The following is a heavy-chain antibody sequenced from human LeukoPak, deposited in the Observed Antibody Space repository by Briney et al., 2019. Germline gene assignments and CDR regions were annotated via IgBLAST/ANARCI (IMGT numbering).Heavy chain of an antibody. J-gene: IGHJ4*02. D-gene: IGHD3-22*01. CDR2: INTYNGNT. V-gene: IGHV1-18*01. Sequence: ASVKVSCRASGYTFTNYGISWVRQAPGQGLEWMGWINTYNGNTNYAQKFQGRVTMTTDTSTSTAYMELRSLRSDDTAVYYCARVVLDHYYDSSGYLGTLDYWGQGTLVTVSS. CDR3: ARVVLDHYYDSSGYLGTLDY. CDR1: GYTFTNYG.